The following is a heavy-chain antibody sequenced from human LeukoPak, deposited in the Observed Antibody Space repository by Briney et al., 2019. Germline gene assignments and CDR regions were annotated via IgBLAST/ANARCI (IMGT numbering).Heavy chain of an antibody. CDR2: IIPIFGTA. CDR1: GGTFSSYG. V-gene: IGHV1-69*13. J-gene: IGHJ4*02. D-gene: IGHD2-2*01. Sequence: GASVRVSCKASGGTFSSYGMSWVRQAPGQGLEGMGGIIPIFGTANYAQKFQGRVTITADESTSTAYMELSSLRSEDTAVYYCALTGVVPAAMLFDYWGQGTLVTVSS. CDR3: ALTGVVPAAMLFDY.